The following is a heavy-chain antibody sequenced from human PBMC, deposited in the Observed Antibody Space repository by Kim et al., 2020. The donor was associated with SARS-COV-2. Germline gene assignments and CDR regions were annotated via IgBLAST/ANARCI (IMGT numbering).Heavy chain of an antibody. V-gene: IGHV3-15*01. CDR1: GFTFSNAW. D-gene: IGHD6-6*01. Sequence: GGSLRLSCAASGFTFSNAWMSWVRQAPGKGLEWVGRIKSKTDGGTTDYAAPVKGRFTISRDDSKNTLYLQMNSLKTEDTAVYYCTTREYSSSARDDYWGQGTLVTVSS. CDR2: IKSKTDGGTT. J-gene: IGHJ4*02. CDR3: TTREYSSSARDDY.